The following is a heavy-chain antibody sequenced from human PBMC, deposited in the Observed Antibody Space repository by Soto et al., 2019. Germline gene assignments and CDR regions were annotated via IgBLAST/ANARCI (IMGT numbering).Heavy chain of an antibody. Sequence: EVQLLESGGGLEQPVGSLRLSCVGSGHTFHNYAMTWVRQAPGKGLEWVSGISGSGGSTYYADSVRGRFTISRDDSKNTQYLQMNSLRAEDTAVYYCAKVSRGIGVVPAALNWGQGTLVTVSS. J-gene: IGHJ4*02. CDR2: ISGSGGST. CDR3: AKVSRGIGVVPAALN. D-gene: IGHD2-2*01. CDR1: GHTFHNYA. V-gene: IGHV3-23*01.